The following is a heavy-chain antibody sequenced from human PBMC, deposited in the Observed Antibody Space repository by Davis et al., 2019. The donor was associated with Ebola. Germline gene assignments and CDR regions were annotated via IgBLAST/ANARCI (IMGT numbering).Heavy chain of an antibody. CDR2: ISGSGGST. D-gene: IGHD2-2*01. V-gene: IGHV3-23*01. CDR3: AKEGGHYCSSTSCNSNYYYYYMDV. J-gene: IGHJ6*03. CDR1: GFTFSSYA. Sequence: GESLKISCAASGFTFSSYAMSWVRQATGKGLEWVSAISGSGGSTYYADSVKGRFTISRDNSKNTLYLQMNSLRAEDTAVYYCAKEGGHYCSSTSCNSNYYYYYMDVWGKGTTVTVSS.